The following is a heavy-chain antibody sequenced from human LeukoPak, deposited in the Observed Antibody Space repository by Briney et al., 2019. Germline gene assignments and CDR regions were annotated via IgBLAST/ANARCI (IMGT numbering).Heavy chain of an antibody. CDR3: ARERGNSWYYFDY. V-gene: IGHV4-4*07. CDR2: IYTSGST. D-gene: IGHD5-18*01. Sequence: SETLSLTCAVYGGSFSGYYWSWIRQPAGKGLEWIGRIYTSGSTNYNPSLKSRVTMSVDTSKNQFSLKLSSVTAADTAVYYCARERGNSWYYFDYWGQGTLVTVSS. CDR1: GGSFSGYY. J-gene: IGHJ4*02.